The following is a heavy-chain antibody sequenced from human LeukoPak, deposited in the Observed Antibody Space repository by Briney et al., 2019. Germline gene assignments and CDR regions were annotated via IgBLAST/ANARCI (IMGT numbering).Heavy chain of an antibody. Sequence: ASETLSLTCTVSGGSISSSSYYWGWIRQPPGKGLEWIGSIYYSGSTYYNPSLKSRVTISVDTSKNQFSLKLSSVTAADTAVYYCARGGRDSNGYWHYWGQGTLVTVSS. CDR1: GGSISSSSYY. D-gene: IGHD3-22*01. J-gene: IGHJ4*02. V-gene: IGHV4-39*01. CDR3: ARGGRDSNGYWHY. CDR2: IYYSGST.